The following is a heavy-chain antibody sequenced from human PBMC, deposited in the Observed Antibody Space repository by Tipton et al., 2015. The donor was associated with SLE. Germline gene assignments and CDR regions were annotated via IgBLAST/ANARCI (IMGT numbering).Heavy chain of an antibody. Sequence: TLSLTCTVSGGSISSYYWSWIRQPPGKGLEWIGYIYYSGSTYYNPSLKSRVTISVDTSKNQFSLKLSSVTAADTAVYYCARGWERGYFDYWGQGTLVTVSS. CDR3: ARGWERGYFDY. CDR2: IYYSGST. D-gene: IGHD1-1*01. V-gene: IGHV4-30-4*01. J-gene: IGHJ4*02. CDR1: GGSISSYY.